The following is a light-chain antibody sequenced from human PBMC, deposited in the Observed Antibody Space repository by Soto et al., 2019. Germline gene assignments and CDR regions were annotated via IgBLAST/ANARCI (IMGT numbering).Light chain of an antibody. Sequence: ENVLTQSPGTLSLSPGERATLSCRASQSVTSSYFAWYQQKPGQAPRLLIYGASSRATGIPDRFSGSGSGTDFTLTISRLEPEDFAVYYCQQYSSAPWTFGQGTKVDIK. CDR2: GAS. J-gene: IGKJ1*01. CDR3: QQYSSAPWT. V-gene: IGKV3-20*01. CDR1: QSVTSSY.